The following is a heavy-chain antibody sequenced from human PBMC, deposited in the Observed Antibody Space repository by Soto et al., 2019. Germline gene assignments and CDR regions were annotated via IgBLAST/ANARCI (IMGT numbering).Heavy chain of an antibody. D-gene: IGHD2-15*01. CDR2: ISGSGGST. J-gene: IGHJ4*02. V-gene: IGHV3-23*01. Sequence: GGSLRLSCAASGFTFSSYAMSWVRQAPGKGLEWVSAISGSGGSTYYADSVKGRFTISRDTSRNTLYLQMNSLRAEDTAVYYCAKVKRVVVIAATLYYFDYWGQGTLVTVSS. CDR3: AKVKRVVVIAATLYYFDY. CDR1: GFTFSSYA.